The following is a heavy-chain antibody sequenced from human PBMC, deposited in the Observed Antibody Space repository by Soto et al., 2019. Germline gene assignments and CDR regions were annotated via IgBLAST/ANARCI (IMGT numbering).Heavy chain of an antibody. CDR2: FYISVTT. Sequence: SETLSLTCTVSGGSISNYYWSWIRQPAGKGLEWIGRFYISVTTNYNPSLKSRVTMSLDTSKNQFSLNLTSVTAADTAVYFCARDTDYYGSMDVWGPGTRVTVSS. D-gene: IGHD3-10*01. V-gene: IGHV4-4*07. CDR1: GGSISNYY. J-gene: IGHJ6*02. CDR3: ARDTDYYGSMDV.